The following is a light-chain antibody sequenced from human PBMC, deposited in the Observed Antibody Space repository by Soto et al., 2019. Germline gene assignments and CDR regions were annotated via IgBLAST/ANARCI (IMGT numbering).Light chain of an antibody. CDR3: QQTDSTPQT. CDR1: QGINNW. CDR2: AAS. V-gene: IGKV1-12*01. Sequence: DIQMTQSPSSVSASVGDRVTITCRASQGINNWLAWYQQKPGKAPKLLIRAASTLQSGVPSRFSGSGSGTDFTLTISSLQIEDFATYFCQQTDSTPQTFGQGTNVEI. J-gene: IGKJ1*01.